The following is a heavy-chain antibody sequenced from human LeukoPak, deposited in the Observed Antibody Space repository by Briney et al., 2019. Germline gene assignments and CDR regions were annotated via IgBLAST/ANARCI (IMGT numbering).Heavy chain of an antibody. J-gene: IGHJ4*02. V-gene: IGHV4-4*07. CDR3: PRFGGSCPSLDF. D-gene: IGHD2-15*01. CDR2: IYTTGST. CDR1: GGSINNYY. Sequence: SETLSLTCTVSGGSINNYYWSWVRQPAGKGLEWIGRIYTTGSTNYTPSLKSRVTMSVDTSKNQFSLKLSSVTAADTAVYHCPRFGGSCPSLDFWGQGILVTVSS.